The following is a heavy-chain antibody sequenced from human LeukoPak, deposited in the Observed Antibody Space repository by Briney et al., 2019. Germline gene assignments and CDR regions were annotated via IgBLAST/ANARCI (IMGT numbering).Heavy chain of an antibody. D-gene: IGHD6-13*01. CDR1: GGSISSGDYY. V-gene: IGHV4-30-4*01. J-gene: IGHJ3*02. CDR3: ARGHIAAAGRGEVDI. Sequence: PSETLSLTCTVSGGSISSGDYYWSWIRQPPGKGLEWIGYIYYSGSTYYNPSLKSRVTISVDTSKNQFSLKLSSVTAADTAVYYCARGHIAAAGRGEVDIWGQGTMVTVSS. CDR2: IYYSGST.